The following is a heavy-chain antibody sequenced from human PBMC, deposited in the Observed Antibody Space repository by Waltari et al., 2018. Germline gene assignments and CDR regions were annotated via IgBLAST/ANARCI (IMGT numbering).Heavy chain of an antibody. CDR3: ARWSHARGGYYDFWSGPFDY. CDR2: IYYSGST. J-gene: IGHJ4*02. D-gene: IGHD3-3*01. V-gene: IGHV4-59*01. Sequence: QVQLQESGPGLVKPSEPLSLTCPVSGGSISSYYWSWIRQPPGKGREWIGYIYYSGSTNYNPSLKSRVTISVDTSKNQFSLKLSSVTAADTAVYYCARWSHARGGYYDFWSGPFDYWGQGTLVTVSS. CDR1: GGSISSYY.